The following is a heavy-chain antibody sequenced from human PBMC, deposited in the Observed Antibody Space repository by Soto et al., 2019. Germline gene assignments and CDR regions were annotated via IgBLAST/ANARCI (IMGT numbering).Heavy chain of an antibody. CDR2: IYPGDSDT. CDR1: GYSFTTNW. CDR3: ARHSRVAEDGTD. V-gene: IGHV5-51*01. D-gene: IGHD6-13*01. J-gene: IGHJ1*01. Sequence: PGESLKISCKGSGYSFTTNWIGWVRQMPGKGLEWMGVIYPGDSDTRYSPSFQGQVAISADKSINTAYLQWSSLKASDTAMYYCARHSRVAEDGTDWGQGTLVTVSS.